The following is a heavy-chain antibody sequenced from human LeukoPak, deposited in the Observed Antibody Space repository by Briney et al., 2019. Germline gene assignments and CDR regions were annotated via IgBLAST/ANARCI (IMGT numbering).Heavy chain of an antibody. CDR3: ARDEVGYCRRTSCSPFDY. J-gene: IGHJ4*02. D-gene: IGHD2-2*01. CDR2: IHSSGST. CDR1: GGSISSYY. Sequence: SETLSLTCTVSGGSISSYYWSWIRQPAGKGLEFIGRIHSSGSTNYNLSLKSRVTMSVDASKNQFSLKLASVTAADTAVYYCARDEVGYCRRTSCSPFDYWGQGTLVTVSS. V-gene: IGHV4-4*07.